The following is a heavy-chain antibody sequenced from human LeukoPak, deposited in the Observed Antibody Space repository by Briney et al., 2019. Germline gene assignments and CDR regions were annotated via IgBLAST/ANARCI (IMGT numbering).Heavy chain of an antibody. CDR1: GASINEYY. CDR3: ARQEWLVRSIDY. CDR2: IYYSGST. J-gene: IGHJ4*02. Sequence: SETLSLTCTVSGASINEYYWSWIRQPAGKGLEWIGYIYYSGSTNYNPSLKSRVTISVDTSKNQFSLKLSSVTAADTAVYYCARQEWLVRSIDYWGQGTLVTVSS. D-gene: IGHD6-19*01. V-gene: IGHV4-59*08.